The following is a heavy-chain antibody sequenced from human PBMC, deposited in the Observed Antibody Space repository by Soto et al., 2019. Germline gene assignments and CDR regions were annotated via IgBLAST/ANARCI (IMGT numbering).Heavy chain of an antibody. V-gene: IGHV4-38-2*02. D-gene: IGHD3-22*01. CDR3: AREKSVTMIGGWFDP. J-gene: IGHJ5*02. Sequence: PSETLSLTCVVSGYSISSGYYWAWVRQPPGKELEWIGSIYHSGKTYYKPSLRSRVTVSVDTSKNQFSMKLISATAADTAVYYCAREKSVTMIGGWFDPWGQGPLGTASS. CDR1: GYSISSGYY. CDR2: IYHSGKT.